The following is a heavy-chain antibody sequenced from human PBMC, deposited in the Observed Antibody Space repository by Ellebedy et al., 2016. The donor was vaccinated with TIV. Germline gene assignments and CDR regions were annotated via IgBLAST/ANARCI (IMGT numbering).Heavy chain of an antibody. D-gene: IGHD3-10*01. CDR1: GGSISSYY. CDR3: AGAERSGLGWFGENYYYYYYGMDV. Sequence: MPSETLSLTCTVSGGSISSYYWSWIRQPPGKGLEWIGYIYYSGSTNYNPSLKSRVTISVDTSKNQFSLKLSSVTAADTAVYYCAGAERSGLGWFGENYYYYYYGMDVWGQGTTVTVSS. V-gene: IGHV4-59*01. CDR2: IYYSGST. J-gene: IGHJ6*02.